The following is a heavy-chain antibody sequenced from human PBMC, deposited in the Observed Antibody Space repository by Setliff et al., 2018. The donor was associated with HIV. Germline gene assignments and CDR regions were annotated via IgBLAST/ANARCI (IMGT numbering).Heavy chain of an antibody. D-gene: IGHD3-3*01. CDR2: IFYSGIT. Sequence: PSETLSLTCTVSGGSFTSRSYYWGWIRQPPGKGLEWIGSIFYSGITYYNPSLKSRVTISVDTSKNQFSLDLTSVTAADTAVYYCVRSKTFYDFWGGYYTHGAFKIWGLGTMGTVSS. CDR3: VRSKTFYDFWGGYYTHGAFKI. V-gene: IGHV4-39*01. J-gene: IGHJ3*02. CDR1: GGSFTSRSYY.